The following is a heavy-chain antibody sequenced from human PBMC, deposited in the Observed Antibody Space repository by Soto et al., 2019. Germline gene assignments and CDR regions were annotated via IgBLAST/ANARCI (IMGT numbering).Heavy chain of an antibody. CDR1: GYSISSGYY. Sequence: SETLSLTCAVSGYSISSGYYWGWIRQPPGKGLEWIGSIYHSGSTYYNPSLKSRVTISVDTSKNQFSLKLSSVTAADTAVYYCASGRITPIVAYYFDYWGQGTLVTVLL. J-gene: IGHJ4*02. D-gene: IGHD3-22*01. CDR2: IYHSGST. V-gene: IGHV4-38-2*01. CDR3: ASGRITPIVAYYFDY.